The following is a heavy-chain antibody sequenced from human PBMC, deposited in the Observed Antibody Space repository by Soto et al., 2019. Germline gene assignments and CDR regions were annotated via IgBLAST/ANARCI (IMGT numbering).Heavy chain of an antibody. CDR3: ARASVDLPQYYYYYYGMDV. J-gene: IGHJ6*02. CDR2: IYYSGST. D-gene: IGHD6-19*01. CDR1: GGYISSYY. V-gene: IGHV4-59*01. Sequence: SETLSVTCTVSGGYISSYYWSWIRQPTGKGLEWIGYIYYSGSTNYNPSLKSRVTISVDTSKNQFSLKLSSVTAADTAVYYCARASVDLPQYYYYYYGMDVWGQGTTVTVSS.